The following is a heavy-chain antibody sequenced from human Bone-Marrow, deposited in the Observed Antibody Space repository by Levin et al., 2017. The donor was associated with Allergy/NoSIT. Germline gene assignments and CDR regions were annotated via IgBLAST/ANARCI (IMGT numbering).Heavy chain of an antibody. J-gene: IGHJ3*02. Sequence: GGSLRLSCVGSGFSFRQYGIHWVRQAPGKGLEWLAIIAYDGNSKDLADSAKGRFTISRDNSKNTVYLEMNSLTSDDTGLYFCAKVKPATGNAYDIWGQGTMVIVSS. V-gene: IGHV3-30*18. CDR3: AKVKPATGNAYDI. D-gene: IGHD3-10*01. CDR2: IAYDGNSK. CDR1: GFSFRQYG.